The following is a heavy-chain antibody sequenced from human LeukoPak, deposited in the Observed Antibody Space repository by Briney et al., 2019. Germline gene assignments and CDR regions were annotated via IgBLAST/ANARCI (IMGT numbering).Heavy chain of an antibody. V-gene: IGHV1-2*02. CDR1: GYTFTGYY. D-gene: IGHD3-9*01. CDR2: INPNSGGT. Sequence: RASVKVSCKASGYTFTGYYMHWVRQAPGQGLEWMGWINPNSGGTNYAQKFQGRVTMTRDTSISTAYMELSRLRSDDTAVYYCARLQYDTRDDLGDYWGQGTLVTVSS. CDR3: ARLQYDTRDDLGDY. J-gene: IGHJ4*02.